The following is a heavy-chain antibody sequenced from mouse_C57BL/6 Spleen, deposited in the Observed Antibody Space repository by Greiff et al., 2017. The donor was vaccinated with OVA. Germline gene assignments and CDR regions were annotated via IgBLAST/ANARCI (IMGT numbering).Heavy chain of an antibody. CDR1: GFTFSSYA. D-gene: IGHD2-5*01. CDR2: ISDGGSYT. J-gene: IGHJ4*01. V-gene: IGHV5-4*01. CDR3: ARDRYSKGGAMDY. Sequence: EVHLVESGGGLVKPGGSLKLSCAASGFTFSSYAMSWVRQTPEKRLEWVATISDGGSYTYYPDNVKGRFTISRDNAKNNLYLQMSHLKSEDTAMYYCARDRYSKGGAMDYWGQGTSVTVSS.